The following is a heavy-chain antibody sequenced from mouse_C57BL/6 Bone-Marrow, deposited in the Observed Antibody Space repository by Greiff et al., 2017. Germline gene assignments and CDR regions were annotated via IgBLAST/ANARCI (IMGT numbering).Heavy chain of an antibody. CDR2: IDPENDDT. CDR1: GFNIKDDY. J-gene: IGHJ3*01. D-gene: IGHD2-12*01. Sequence: EVPLQQSGAELVRPGASVKLSCTASGFNIKDDYMHWVKQRPEQGLEWIGWIDPENDDTAYASKFPCKATITADTSSHTSYLQLSSLTSEDTAGYFFPHRDDRLAYWGQGALVTVPA. CDR3: PHRDDRLAY. V-gene: IGHV14-4*01.